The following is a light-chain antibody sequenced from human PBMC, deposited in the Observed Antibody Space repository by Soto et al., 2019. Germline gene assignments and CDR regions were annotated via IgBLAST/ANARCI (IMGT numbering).Light chain of an antibody. CDR2: GIS. V-gene: IGKV3-20*01. J-gene: IGKJ1*01. Sequence: EIVLTQSPGTLSLSPGERATFSCRASQSITKTYLAWYQQKPGQAPRLLIYGISVRATGIPDRFSGSGSGTHFTLTTSRLEPEDFAVYYCQQYGSSPWTFGQGTKVDIK. CDR1: QSITKTY. CDR3: QQYGSSPWT.